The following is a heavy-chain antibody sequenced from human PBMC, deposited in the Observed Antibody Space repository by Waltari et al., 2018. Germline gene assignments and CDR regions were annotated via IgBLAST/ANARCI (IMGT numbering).Heavy chain of an antibody. Sequence: QVVLQESGPGLVKPSEPLSLTCSVSGDSMNNYLWTWIRQTPGKGLEWIGYISYSGTPNYHPSLRCRVTISLDTSKNQFSLKLNSVTAADSAVYYCAREPGYCRGGSGYFSGDNAYDVWGRGTMVTVSS. CDR3: AREPGYCRGGSGYFSGDNAYDV. J-gene: IGHJ3*01. CDR2: ISYSGTP. D-gene: IGHD2-15*01. CDR1: GDSMNNYL. V-gene: IGHV4-59*01.